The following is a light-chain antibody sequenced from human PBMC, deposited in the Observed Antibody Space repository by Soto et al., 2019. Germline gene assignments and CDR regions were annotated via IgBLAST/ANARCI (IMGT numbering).Light chain of an antibody. CDR2: DAS. CDR1: QSISSW. CDR3: QQYNSYWT. Sequence: DIQMTQSPSTLSASVGDRVTITCRASQSISSWLAWYQQKPGKAPNLLIYDASSFESGVPSRFSGSGSGTEFTLTISSLQPDDFATYYCQQYNSYWTVGQGTKVDIK. V-gene: IGKV1-5*01. J-gene: IGKJ1*01.